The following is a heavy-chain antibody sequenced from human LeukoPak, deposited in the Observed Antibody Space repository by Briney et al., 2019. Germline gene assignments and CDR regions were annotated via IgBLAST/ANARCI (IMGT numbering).Heavy chain of an antibody. V-gene: IGHV4-31*03. J-gene: IGHJ4*02. Sequence: PSETLSLTCTVSGGSISSGGYYWSWIRQHPGKGLEWIGYIYYSGSTYYNPSLKSRVTISVDTSKNQFSLKLSSVTAADTAVYYCARTTVTNYFDYWGQGTPVTVSS. D-gene: IGHD4-17*01. CDR1: GGSISSGGYY. CDR2: IYYSGST. CDR3: ARTTVTNYFDY.